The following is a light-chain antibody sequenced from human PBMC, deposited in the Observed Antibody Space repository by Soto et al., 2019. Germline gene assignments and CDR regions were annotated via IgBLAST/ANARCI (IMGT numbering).Light chain of an antibody. CDR1: SSDIGGYNS. CDR3: QSYDSSFSNWV. CDR2: DVT. V-gene: IGLV2-8*01. Sequence: QSALTQSPSASGSPGQSVTISCTGTSSDIGGYNSVSWYQQHPGKAPKVMIYDVTKRPSGVPDRFSGSKSGNTASLTVSALQAEDEADYYCQSYDSSFSNWVFGGGTKVTVL. J-gene: IGLJ3*02.